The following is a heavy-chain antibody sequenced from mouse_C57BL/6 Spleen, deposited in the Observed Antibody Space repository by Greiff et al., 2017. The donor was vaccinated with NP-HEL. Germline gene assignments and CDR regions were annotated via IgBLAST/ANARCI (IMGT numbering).Heavy chain of an antibody. V-gene: IGHV1-26*01. D-gene: IGHD2-12*01. Sequence: EVQLQQSGPELVKPGASVKISCKASGYTFTDYYMNWVKQSHGKSLEWIGDINPNNGGTSYNQKFKGKATLTVDKSSSTAYMELRSLTSEDSAVYYCARSFYDGYAMDYWGQGTSVTVSS. J-gene: IGHJ4*01. CDR1: GYTFTDYY. CDR3: ARSFYDGYAMDY. CDR2: INPNNGGT.